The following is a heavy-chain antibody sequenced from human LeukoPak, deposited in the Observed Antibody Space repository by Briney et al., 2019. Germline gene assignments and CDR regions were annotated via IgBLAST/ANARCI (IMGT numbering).Heavy chain of an antibody. V-gene: IGHV1-18*01. CDR1: GYTFTSYG. Sequence: GASVKVSCKASGYTFTSYGISWVRQAPGQGLERMGWISAYNGNTNYAQKLQGRVTMTTDTSTSTAYMELRSLRSDDTAVYYCAKDAMPPDGSGSYMKPYYYYYMDVWGKGTTVTISS. CDR3: AKDAMPPDGSGSYMKPYYYYYMDV. CDR2: ISAYNGNT. D-gene: IGHD3-10*01. J-gene: IGHJ6*03.